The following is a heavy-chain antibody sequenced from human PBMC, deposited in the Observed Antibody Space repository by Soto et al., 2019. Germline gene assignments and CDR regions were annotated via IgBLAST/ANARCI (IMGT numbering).Heavy chain of an antibody. Sequence: ASVKVSCKASGYTFTSYGISWVRQAPGQGLEWMGWISAYNGNTNYAQKLQGRVTMTTDTSTSTAYMELRSLRSDDKAVYYCARDCSGGSCELDFDYWGQGTLVTVSS. CDR2: ISAYNGNT. D-gene: IGHD2-15*01. V-gene: IGHV1-18*01. CDR3: ARDCSGGSCELDFDY. CDR1: GYTFTSYG. J-gene: IGHJ4*02.